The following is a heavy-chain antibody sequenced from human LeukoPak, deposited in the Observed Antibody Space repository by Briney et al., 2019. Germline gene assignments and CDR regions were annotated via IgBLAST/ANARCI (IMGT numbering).Heavy chain of an antibody. Sequence: GGSLRLTCAASGFTFSTYIMNWVRQAPGKGLEWISYIHSSSSSIYYADSVKGRFTISRDNAKNSLYLQMNSLRDEDTAVYYCARDRLGAGSFDIWGQGTMVTVSS. CDR2: IHSSSSSI. D-gene: IGHD7-27*01. J-gene: IGHJ3*02. V-gene: IGHV3-48*02. CDR3: ARDRLGAGSFDI. CDR1: GFTFSTYI.